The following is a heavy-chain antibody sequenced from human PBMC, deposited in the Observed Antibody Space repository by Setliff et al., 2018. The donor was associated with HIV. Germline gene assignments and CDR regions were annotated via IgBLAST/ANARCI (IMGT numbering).Heavy chain of an antibody. J-gene: IGHJ5*02. Sequence: SETLSLTCNVSGGSISSSSYYWGWIRQPPGKGLEWIGSIYYSGSTYYNPPLKSRVTISVDTSKNQLYLKLNSVTAADSAVYYCTLTSRLDGYFDPWGQGTLVTVSS. V-gene: IGHV4-39*07. D-gene: IGHD5-12*01. CDR1: GGSISSSSYY. CDR2: IYYSGST. CDR3: TLTSRLDGYFDP.